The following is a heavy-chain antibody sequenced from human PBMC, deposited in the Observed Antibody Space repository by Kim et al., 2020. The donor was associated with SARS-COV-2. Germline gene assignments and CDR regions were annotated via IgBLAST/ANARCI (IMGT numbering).Heavy chain of an antibody. J-gene: IGHJ6*02. D-gene: IGHD3-3*01. CDR3: ARGQRITIFGVVREMDV. Sequence: SETLSLTCTVSGGSISSYYWSWIRQPPGKGLEWMGYIYYSGSTNYNPSLKSRVTISVDTSKNQFSLKLSSVTAADTAVYYCARGQRITIFGVVREMDVWGQGTTAPASS. V-gene: IGHV4-59*13. CDR1: GGSISSYY. CDR2: IYYSGST.